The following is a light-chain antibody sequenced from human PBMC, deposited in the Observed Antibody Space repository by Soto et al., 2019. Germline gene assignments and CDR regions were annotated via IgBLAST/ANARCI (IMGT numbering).Light chain of an antibody. CDR3: QQYGNSPLT. Sequence: DIQMTQSPSSLPASVGDRVTITCQASQDISNYLNWYQQKPGKAPKLLIYDASNLETGVPSRFSPSGSATDFTFTISSLQPEDLALYYCQQYGNSPLTLGGGTKVDIK. CDR2: DAS. J-gene: IGKJ4*01. V-gene: IGKV1-33*01. CDR1: QDISNY.